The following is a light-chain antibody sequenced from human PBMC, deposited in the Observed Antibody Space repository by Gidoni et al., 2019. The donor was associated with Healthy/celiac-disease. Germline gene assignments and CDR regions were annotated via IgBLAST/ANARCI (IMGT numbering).Light chain of an antibody. V-gene: IGKV3-15*01. CDR1: QSVSSN. Sequence: IVMPQSPATLSVSPGERATLSCRASQSVSSNLAWYQQKPGQAPRLLIYSASTRATGIPARFSGSGSGTEFTLTISSLQSEDFAVYYCQQYNNWPIMCSFXQXTKLEIK. J-gene: IGKJ2*04. CDR2: SAS. CDR3: QQYNNWPIMCS.